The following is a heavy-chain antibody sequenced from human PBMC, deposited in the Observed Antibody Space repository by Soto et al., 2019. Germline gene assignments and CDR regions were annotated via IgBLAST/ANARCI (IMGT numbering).Heavy chain of an antibody. J-gene: IGHJ6*03. V-gene: IGHV3-23*01. D-gene: IGHD3-10*01. CDR3: ANLDNEWFGELLLDQPSYMDV. CDR2: ISGSGGST. Sequence: PGGSLRLSCAASGFTFSSYAMSWVRQAPGKGLEWVSAISGSGGSTYYADSVKGRFTISRDNSKNTLYLQMNSLRAEDTAVYYCANLDNEWFGELLLDQPSYMDVWGKGTTVTVSS. CDR1: GFTFSSYA.